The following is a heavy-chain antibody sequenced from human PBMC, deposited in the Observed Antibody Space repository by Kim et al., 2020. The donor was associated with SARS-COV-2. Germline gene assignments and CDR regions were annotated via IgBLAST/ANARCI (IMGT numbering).Heavy chain of an antibody. Sequence: SGPTLVNPTQTLTLTCTFSGFSLSTSGVGVGWIRQPPGKALEWLALIYWDDDKRYSPSLKSRLTITKDTSKNQVVLTMTNMDPVDTATYYCAHTLGPHLTGYDPHEYYFDYWGQGTLVTVSS. J-gene: IGHJ4*02. D-gene: IGHD5-12*01. CDR3: AHTLGPHLTGYDPHEYYFDY. CDR1: GFSLSTSGVG. CDR2: IYWDDDK. V-gene: IGHV2-5*02.